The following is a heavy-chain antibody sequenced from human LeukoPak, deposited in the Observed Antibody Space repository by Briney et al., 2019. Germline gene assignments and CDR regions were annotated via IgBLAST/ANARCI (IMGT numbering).Heavy chain of an antibody. J-gene: IGHJ4*02. CDR1: GFNFGDYG. CDR2: IQSRSYGATT. CDR3: TRARSYSSDWYSSWFFDS. Sequence: PGGSLRLSCTASGFNFGDYGMSWVRQAPGKGLEWVSFIQSRSYGATTQYAASVKGRFTISRDDSKTIAYLQLNSLKAEDTAVYYCTRARSYSSDWYSSWFFDSWGQGTLVTVSS. D-gene: IGHD6-19*01. V-gene: IGHV3-49*04.